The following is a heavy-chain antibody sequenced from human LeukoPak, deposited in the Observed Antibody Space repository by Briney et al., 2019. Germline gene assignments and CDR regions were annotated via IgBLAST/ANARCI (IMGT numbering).Heavy chain of an antibody. Sequence: PGGSLRLSCAASGFTFSNAWMSWVRQAPGKGLEWVGRIKSKTDGGTTDYAAPVKGRFTISRDDSKNTLYLQMNSLKTEDTAVYYCTTDPDTVTTTEDYYYMDVWGKGTTVTVSS. CDR3: TTDPDTVTTTEDYYYMDV. V-gene: IGHV3-15*01. CDR2: IKSKTDGGTT. D-gene: IGHD4-17*01. CDR1: GFTFSNAW. J-gene: IGHJ6*03.